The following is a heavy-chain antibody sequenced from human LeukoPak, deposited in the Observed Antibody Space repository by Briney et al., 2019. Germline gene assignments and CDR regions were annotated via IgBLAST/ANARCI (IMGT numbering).Heavy chain of an antibody. D-gene: IGHD2-2*02. J-gene: IGHJ5*02. V-gene: IGHV1-69*13. Sequence: SVKVSCKASGGTFSSYAISWVRQAPGQGLEWMGGIIPIFGTANYAQKFQGGVTITADESTSTAYMELSSLRSEDTAVYYCATYCSSTSCYTEDWFDPWGQGTLVTVSS. CDR2: IIPIFGTA. CDR3: ATYCSSTSCYTEDWFDP. CDR1: GGTFSSYA.